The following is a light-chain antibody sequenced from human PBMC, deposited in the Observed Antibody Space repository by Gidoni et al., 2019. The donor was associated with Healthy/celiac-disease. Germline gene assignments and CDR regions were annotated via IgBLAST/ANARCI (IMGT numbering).Light chain of an antibody. J-gene: IGLJ2*01. Sequence: SYELTQPPSVSVSPGQTASITCSGDNLGDKYACWYQQKPGQSPVLFIYQESKRPSGIPGRFSGSNSGNTATLTIGGTQAMDEADYYCQAWDSSTVVFGGGTKLTVL. CDR3: QAWDSSTVV. CDR1: NLGDKY. CDR2: QES. V-gene: IGLV3-1*01.